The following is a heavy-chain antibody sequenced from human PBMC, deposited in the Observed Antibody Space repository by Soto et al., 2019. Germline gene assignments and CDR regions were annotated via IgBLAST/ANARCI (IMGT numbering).Heavy chain of an antibody. CDR2: IGSSGGNT. J-gene: IGHJ6*03. D-gene: IGHD2-15*01. V-gene: IGHV3-23*01. Sequence: EVQLLESGGGLVQPGGSLRLSCEASGFTFSSYTMTWVRQAPGKGLEWVAAIGSSGGNTDYADSVKGRFTISRDNSKNTLYLQMSSLRAEDTAVYYCAKDGGSSYYYYMDVWGKGTTLTVSS. CDR3: AKDGGSSYYYYMDV. CDR1: GFTFSSYT.